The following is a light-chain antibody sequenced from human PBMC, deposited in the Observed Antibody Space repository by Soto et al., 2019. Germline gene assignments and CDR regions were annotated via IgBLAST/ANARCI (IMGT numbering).Light chain of an antibody. V-gene: IGLV1-40*01. CDR3: QSYDSSLSGSV. J-gene: IGLJ2*01. CDR1: SSNIGAGYD. Sequence: QSVLTQPPSVSGAPRQRVTISCTGSSSNIGAGYDVHWYQQLPGTATKVLIYGNSNRPSGVPDRFSGSKSGTSASLAITGLQAEDEADYYCQSYDSSLSGSVFGGGTKLTVL. CDR2: GNS.